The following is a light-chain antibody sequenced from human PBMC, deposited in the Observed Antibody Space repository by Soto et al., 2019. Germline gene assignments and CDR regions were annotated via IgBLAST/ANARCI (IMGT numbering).Light chain of an antibody. CDR3: QQYSSPPT. J-gene: IGKJ5*01. CDR1: QSVSSSY. CDR2: GAS. V-gene: IGKV3-20*01. Sequence: EIVLTQSPGTLSLSPGERATLSCRASQSVSSSYLAWYQQKPGQAPRLLIYGASSRATGIPDRFSGSGSGTDFTLTISRLEPEDFAEYYCQQYSSPPTFGQGTRLEIK.